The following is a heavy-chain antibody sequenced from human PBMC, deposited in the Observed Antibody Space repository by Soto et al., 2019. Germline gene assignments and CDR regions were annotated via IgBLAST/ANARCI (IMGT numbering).Heavy chain of an antibody. V-gene: IGHV4-59*01. J-gene: IGHJ5*02. CDR2: IYYSGST. CDR3: ARDLGIGGGNWFDP. CDR1: GGSISSYY. Sequence: SETLSLTCTVSGGSISSYYWSWIRQPPGKGLEWIGYIYYSGSTNYNPSLKSRVTISVDTSKNQFSLKLSSVTAADTAVYYWARDLGIGGGNWFDPWGQGTLVTVSS. D-gene: IGHD2-15*01.